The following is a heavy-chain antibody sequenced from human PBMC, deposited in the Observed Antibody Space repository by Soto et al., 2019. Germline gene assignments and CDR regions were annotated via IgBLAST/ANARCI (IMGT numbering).Heavy chain of an antibody. J-gene: IGHJ6*04. Sequence: QVQLQQSGPGLVKPSQTLSLTCAISGDSVSSNSAAWNWIRQSPSRGLEWLGRTYYRSKWYNDYAVSVKSRITINPVISKNQFSLRLNAVTPEVTAVYYCARGAEYSCSSFYYDAMDVWGEGTTVTVSS. CDR2: TYYRSKWYN. CDR1: GDSVSSNSAA. CDR3: ARGAEYSCSSFYYDAMDV. V-gene: IGHV6-1*01. D-gene: IGHD6-6*01.